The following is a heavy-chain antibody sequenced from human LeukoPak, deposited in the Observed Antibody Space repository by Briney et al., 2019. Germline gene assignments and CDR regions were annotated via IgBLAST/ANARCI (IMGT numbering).Heavy chain of an antibody. Sequence: SETLSLTCTVSGGSISSGDYYWSWIRQPPGKGLEWIGYIYYSGSTYYNPSLKSRVTISVDTSKNQFSLKLSSVTAADTAVYYCARDYFSYGSSGYYYYGMDVWGQGTTVTVSS. J-gene: IGHJ6*02. D-gene: IGHD5-18*01. CDR2: IYYSGST. CDR1: GGSISSGDYY. CDR3: ARDYFSYGSSGYYYYGMDV. V-gene: IGHV4-30-4*01.